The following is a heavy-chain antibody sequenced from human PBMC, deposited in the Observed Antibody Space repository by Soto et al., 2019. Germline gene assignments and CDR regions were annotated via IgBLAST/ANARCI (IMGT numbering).Heavy chain of an antibody. Sequence: QVQLVQSGAEVKKPGASVKVSCKASGYTFTSYGISWVRQAPGQGLEWMGWISAYNGNTNYAQKLQGRVTMTTDTSTCTAHMELRSLRSDDTAVYYCARDLAGGIAAAGLYWFDPWCQGTLVTVSS. CDR1: GYTFTSYG. CDR3: ARDLAGGIAAAGLYWFDP. J-gene: IGHJ5*02. D-gene: IGHD6-13*01. CDR2: ISAYNGNT. V-gene: IGHV1-18*01.